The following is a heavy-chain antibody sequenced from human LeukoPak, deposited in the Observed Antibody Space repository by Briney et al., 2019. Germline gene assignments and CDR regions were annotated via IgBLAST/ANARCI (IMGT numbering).Heavy chain of an antibody. J-gene: IGHJ4*02. CDR1: GFTFSSHW. Sequence: GGSLRLSCAAPGFTFSSHWLHWVRQAPGKGLVWVSRINSDGSSTNYADSVKGRFTISRDNAKNTLYLQINSLRAEDTAVYYCAGTRVGDYWGQGTLVTVSS. D-gene: IGHD1-26*01. V-gene: IGHV3-74*01. CDR3: AGTRVGDY. CDR2: INSDGSST.